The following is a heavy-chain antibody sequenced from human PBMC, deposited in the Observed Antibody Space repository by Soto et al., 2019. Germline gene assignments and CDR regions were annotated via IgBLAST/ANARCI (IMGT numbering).Heavy chain of an antibody. Sequence: ASVKVSCKASGYTFTGYYMHWVRQAPGQGLEWMGWINPNSGGTNYAQKFQGRVTMTRDTSISTAYMELSRLRSDDTAVYYCARGGGVRGVIPGDAFAIWGQGTMVTVSS. V-gene: IGHV1-2*02. D-gene: IGHD3-10*01. CDR2: INPNSGGT. CDR3: ARGGGVRGVIPGDAFAI. J-gene: IGHJ3*02. CDR1: GYTFTGYY.